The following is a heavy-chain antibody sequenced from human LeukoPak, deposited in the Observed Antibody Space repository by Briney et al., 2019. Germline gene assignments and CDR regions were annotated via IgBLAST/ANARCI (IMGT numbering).Heavy chain of an antibody. D-gene: IGHD1-26*01. J-gene: IGHJ6*02. Sequence: KPSETLSLTCTVSGGSISSSSYYWGWIRQPPGKGLEWIGSIYYSRSTYYNPSLKSRVTISVDTSKNQFSPKLSSVTAADTAVYYCARQVGATTSSYYYYYGMDVWGQGTTVTVSS. CDR3: ARQVGATTSSYYYYYGMDV. CDR2: IYYSRST. CDR1: GGSISSSSYY. V-gene: IGHV4-39*01.